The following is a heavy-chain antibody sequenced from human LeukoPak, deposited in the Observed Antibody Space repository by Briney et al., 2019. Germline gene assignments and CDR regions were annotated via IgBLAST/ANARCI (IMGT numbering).Heavy chain of an antibody. CDR3: ARDNSVGDNAWWFDP. D-gene: IGHD1-26*01. Sequence: ASVKVSCKASGYTFTSYYMHWVRQAPGQGLEWMGLINPAGGSTGYAQKFQGRVTMTRDMSTSTDYMELSSLRSEDTAIYYCARDNSVGDNAWWFDPWGQGTLVTVSS. CDR1: GYTFTSYY. J-gene: IGHJ5*02. CDR2: INPAGGST. V-gene: IGHV1-46*01.